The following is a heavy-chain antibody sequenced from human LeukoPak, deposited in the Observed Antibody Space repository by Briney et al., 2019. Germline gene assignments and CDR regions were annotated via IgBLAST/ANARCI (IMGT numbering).Heavy chain of an antibody. Sequence: ASVKVSCKASGYTFTSYDINWVRQATGQGLEWMGWMNPNSGNTGYAQKFQGRVTMTRNISISTAYMELSSLRSEDTAVYYCARGQKVKRRLQTSYHFDYWGQGTLVTVSS. V-gene: IGHV1-8*01. CDR1: GYTFTSYD. CDR3: ARGQKVKRRLQTSYHFDY. J-gene: IGHJ4*02. CDR2: MNPNSGNT. D-gene: IGHD5-24*01.